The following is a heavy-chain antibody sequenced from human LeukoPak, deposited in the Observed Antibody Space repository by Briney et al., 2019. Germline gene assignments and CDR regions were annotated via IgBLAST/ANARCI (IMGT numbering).Heavy chain of an antibody. J-gene: IGHJ3*02. Sequence: ASVKVSCKASGGTFSSYAISWVRQAPGQGLEWMGGIIPIFGTANYAQKFQGRVTITTDESTSTAYMELSSLRSEDTAVYYCARTYSSRRKTDAFDIWGQGTMVTVSS. CDR1: GGTFSSYA. V-gene: IGHV1-69*05. CDR3: ARTYSSRRKTDAFDI. CDR2: IIPIFGTA. D-gene: IGHD6-13*01.